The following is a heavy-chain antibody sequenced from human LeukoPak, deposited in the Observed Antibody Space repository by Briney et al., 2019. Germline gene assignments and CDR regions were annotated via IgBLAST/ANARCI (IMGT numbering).Heavy chain of an antibody. CDR3: ARGAYSGYGDAFDI. V-gene: IGHV4-38-2*01. CDR2: IYHSGST. Sequence: ASETLSLTCAVSGYSISSGYYWGWIRQPPRKGLEWIGSIYHSGSTYYNPSLKSRVTISVDTSKNQFSLKLSSVTAADTAVYYCARGAYSGYGDAFDIWGQGTMVTVSS. J-gene: IGHJ3*02. D-gene: IGHD5-12*01. CDR1: GYSISSGYY.